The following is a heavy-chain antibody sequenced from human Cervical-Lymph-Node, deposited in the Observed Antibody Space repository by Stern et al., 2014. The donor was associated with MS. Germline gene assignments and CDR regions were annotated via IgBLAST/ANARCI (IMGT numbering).Heavy chain of an antibody. CDR2: IIPMFGIA. V-gene: IGHV1-69*01. CDR3: ARATSDYIWVSYRYLDY. J-gene: IGHJ4*02. D-gene: IGHD3-16*02. CDR1: GGSFSSYT. Sequence: VQMVESGAEVKKPGSSVKGSCKASGGSFSSYTIGWVRKAPGQGLEWMGGIIPMFGIANYADKFQCRFTITADESTSTAYMDLSTLRSEDTAVYYCARATSDYIWVSYRYLDYWGQGTQVTVSS.